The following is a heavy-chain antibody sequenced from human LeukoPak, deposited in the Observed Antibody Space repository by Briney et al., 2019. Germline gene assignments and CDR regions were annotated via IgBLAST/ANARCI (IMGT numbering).Heavy chain of an antibody. D-gene: IGHD4-23*01. CDR2: IKQDGSEK. Sequence: RPGGSLRLSCAASGFSFGDYGVSWVRQPPGKGLEWVANIKQDGSEKYYVDSVKGRFTISRDNAKNSLYLQMNSLRAEDTAVYYCVRWPHFDYWGQGTLVTVSS. V-gene: IGHV3-7*01. J-gene: IGHJ4*02. CDR1: GFSFGDYG. CDR3: VRWPHFDY.